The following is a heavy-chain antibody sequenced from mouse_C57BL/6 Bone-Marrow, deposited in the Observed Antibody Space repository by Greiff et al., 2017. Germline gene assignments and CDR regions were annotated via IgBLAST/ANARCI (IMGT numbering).Heavy chain of an antibody. V-gene: IGHV1-87*01. CDR2: GQGLEWNG. CDR1: YTFSRRVH. Sequence: QVQLQQSGPELARPWASVKISCQAFYTFSRRVHFAIRDTNYWMQWVKQWPGQGLEWNGAIYPGNGDTSYNQKFKGQATLTAYKSSSTAYMQLSSLTSEDSAVYYCAWGDPPRYFDVWGTGTTVTVSS. CDR3: SEDSAVYYCAWGDPPRYFDV. D-gene: IGHD3-3*01. J-gene: IGHJ1*03.